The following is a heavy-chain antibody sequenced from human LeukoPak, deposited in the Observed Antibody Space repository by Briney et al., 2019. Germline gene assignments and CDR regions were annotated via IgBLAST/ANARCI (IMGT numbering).Heavy chain of an antibody. CDR3: ARVSSGWPYYYYGMDV. CDR1: GGSVSSGSYY. J-gene: IGHJ6*02. D-gene: IGHD6-19*01. CDR2: IYYSGST. V-gene: IGHV4-61*01. Sequence: SETLSLTCTVSGGSVSSGSYYWSWIRQPPGKGLEWIGYIYYSGSTNYNPSLKSRVTISVDTSKNQFSLKLSSVTAADTAVYYCARVSSGWPYYYYGMDVWGQGTTVTVSS.